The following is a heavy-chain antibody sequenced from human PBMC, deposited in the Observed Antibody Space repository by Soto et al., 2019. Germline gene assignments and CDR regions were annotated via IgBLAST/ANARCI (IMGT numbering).Heavy chain of an antibody. J-gene: IGHJ5*02. V-gene: IGHV1-3*04. CDR2: INTGKGDT. Sequence: QVRLVQSGAEVKKPGASVKVSCETSGYTFTSYVIHWVRQAPGQRLEWMGWINTGKGDTKYSRQFQGRVTITRDTSASTTYMELNSLRPEDTAVYYCARGVGLMWFGDVIRFDPWGQGTLVTVSS. D-gene: IGHD3-10*01. CDR3: ARGVGLMWFGDVIRFDP. CDR1: GYTFTSYV.